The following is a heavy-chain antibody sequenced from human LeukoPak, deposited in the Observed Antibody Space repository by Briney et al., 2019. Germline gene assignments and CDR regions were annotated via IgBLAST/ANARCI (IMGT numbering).Heavy chain of an antibody. Sequence: PGGSLRLSCAASGFTFSSYGMHWVRQAPGKGLEWVSYISSSSSTIYYADSVKGRFTISRDNSKNTLYLQVNSLRPEDTGVYYCARDPVPAAARHFDYWGQGTLVTVSS. CDR2: ISSSSSTI. CDR3: ARDPVPAAARHFDY. J-gene: IGHJ4*01. CDR1: GFTFSSYG. V-gene: IGHV3-48*01. D-gene: IGHD2-2*01.